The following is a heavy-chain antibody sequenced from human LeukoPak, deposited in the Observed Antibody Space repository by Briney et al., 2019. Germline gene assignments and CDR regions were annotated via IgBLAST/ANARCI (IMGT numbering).Heavy chain of an antibody. V-gene: IGHV4-59*01. CDR1: GGSISSYY. CDR2: IYYSGST. Sequence: SETLSLTCTVSGGSISSYYWSWIRQPPGKGLEWIGCIYYSGSTNYNPSLKSRVTISVDTSKNQFSLKLSSVTAADTAVYYCARMDSSSWGYYYYYYYMDVWGKGTTVTISS. J-gene: IGHJ6*03. CDR3: ARMDSSSWGYYYYYYYMDV. D-gene: IGHD6-13*01.